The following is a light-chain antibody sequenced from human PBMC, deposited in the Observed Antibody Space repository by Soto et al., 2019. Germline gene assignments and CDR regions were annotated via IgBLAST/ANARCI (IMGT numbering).Light chain of an antibody. J-gene: IGKJ1*01. CDR3: LHDYNYPRT. CDR1: EGIKNE. CDR2: AAS. Sequence: AIQMTQSPSSLSASVGVRVTMTCGASEGIKNELAWYQQKPGKAPKLLIYAASNLHSGVPSRFSGSGSGTDFALTISSLQPEDFATYFCLHDYNYPRTFGQGTKVE. V-gene: IGKV1-6*01.